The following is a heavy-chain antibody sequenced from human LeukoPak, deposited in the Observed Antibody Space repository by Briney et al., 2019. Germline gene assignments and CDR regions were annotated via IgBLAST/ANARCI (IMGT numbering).Heavy chain of an antibody. D-gene: IGHD3-3*01. Sequence: GGSLRLSCAASGFNFSDYWMHWVRQASGKGLEWVGRIRSKANSYATAYAASVKGRFTIPRDDSKNTAYLQMNSLETEDTAVYYCTRHERNDFWSGYYGMDVWGQGTTVTVSS. CDR2: IRSKANSYAT. CDR3: TRHERNDFWSGYYGMDV. CDR1: GFNFSDYW. V-gene: IGHV3-73*01. J-gene: IGHJ6*02.